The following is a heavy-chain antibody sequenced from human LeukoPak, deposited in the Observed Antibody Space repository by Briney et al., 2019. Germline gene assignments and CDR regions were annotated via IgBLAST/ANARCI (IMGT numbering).Heavy chain of an antibody. Sequence: PGGSLRPSCAASGFTFSSYAMHWVRQAPGKGLEWVAVISYDGSNKYYADSVKGRFTISRDNSKNTLYLQMNSLRAEDTAVYYCARESGSYGNNWFDPWGQGTLVTVSS. CDR3: ARESGSYGNNWFDP. D-gene: IGHD1-26*01. CDR2: ISYDGSNK. J-gene: IGHJ5*02. CDR1: GFTFSSYA. V-gene: IGHV3-30*04.